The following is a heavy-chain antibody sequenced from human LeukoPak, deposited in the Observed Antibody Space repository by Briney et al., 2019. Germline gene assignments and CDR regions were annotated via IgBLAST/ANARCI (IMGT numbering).Heavy chain of an antibody. CDR3: ARASEPFDY. J-gene: IGHJ4*02. V-gene: IGHV3-33*01. Sequence: GGSLRLSCAASGFTFSSYGMHWVRQAPGKGLEWVAVIWYDGSNKFYADSVKGRFTISRDNSKNTLYLQMNSLRAEDTAVYFCARASEPFDYWGQGTLVTVSS. CDR2: IWYDGSNK. CDR1: GFTFSSYG.